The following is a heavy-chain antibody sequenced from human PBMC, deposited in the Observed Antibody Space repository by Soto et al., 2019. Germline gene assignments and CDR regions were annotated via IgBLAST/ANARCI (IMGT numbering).Heavy chain of an antibody. Sequence: QVQLVQSGAEVKKPGASVKVSCKASGYTFTSYAMHWVRQAPGQRLEWMGWINAGNGNTKYSQKFQGRVTITRDTTASTGYMELRSLRSEDTAVYYCARHACITRGPDYCGKGTRVTVSS. CDR1: GYTFTSYA. V-gene: IGHV1-3*01. J-gene: IGHJ4*02. D-gene: IGHD3-10*01. CDR3: ARHACITRGPDY. CDR2: INAGNGNT.